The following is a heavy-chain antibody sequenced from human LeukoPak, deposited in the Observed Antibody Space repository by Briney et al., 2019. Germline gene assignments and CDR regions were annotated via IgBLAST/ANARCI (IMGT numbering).Heavy chain of an antibody. CDR1: GGSISSSSYY. J-gene: IGHJ6*02. V-gene: IGHV4-39*01. CDR3: ARTLTTGYYHYGMDV. Sequence: SETLSLTCTVSGGSISSSSYYWGWIRQPPGKGLEWIGTISYSGGTYYNPSLKSRVTISVDTSKNQFSLKLSSVTAADTAVYYCARTLTTGYYHYGMDVWGQGTTVTVSS. D-gene: IGHD1-14*01. CDR2: ISYSGGT.